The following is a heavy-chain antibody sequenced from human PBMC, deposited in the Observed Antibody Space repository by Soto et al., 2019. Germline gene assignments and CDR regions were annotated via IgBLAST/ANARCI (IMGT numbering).Heavy chain of an antibody. CDR2: INHSGST. CDR3: ASASRIAVAGKGVFHY. CDR1: GGSFSGYY. Sequence: PSETLSLTCAVYGGSFSGYYWSWIRQPPGKGLEWIGEINHSGSTNYNPSLRSRVTISVDTSKNQFSLKLSSVTAADTAVYYCASASRIAVAGKGVFHYCGQGTLVTVSS. J-gene: IGHJ4*02. D-gene: IGHD6-19*01. V-gene: IGHV4-34*01.